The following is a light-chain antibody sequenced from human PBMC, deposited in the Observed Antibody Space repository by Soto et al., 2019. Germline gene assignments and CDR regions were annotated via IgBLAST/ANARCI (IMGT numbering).Light chain of an antibody. V-gene: IGKV3-20*01. CDR3: QQYGSSPYT. CDR2: GAS. CDR1: QSVSSSY. Sequence: DIVLTQSPGTLSSSPGDRATLSCRASQSVSSSYLAWYQQKPGQAPRLLIYGASSRPTGIPARFSGSGSGTDFTLTISRLEPDDFAAYYCQQYGSSPYTFGQGTKLEIK. J-gene: IGKJ2*01.